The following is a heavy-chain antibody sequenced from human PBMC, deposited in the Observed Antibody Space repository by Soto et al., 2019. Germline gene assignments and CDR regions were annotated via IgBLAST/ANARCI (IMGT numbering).Heavy chain of an antibody. D-gene: IGHD6-13*01. CDR1: GFTFSSYA. Sequence: GGSLRLSCAASGFTFSSYAMTWVRQAPGKGLEWVSAISGGGGTTYYADSVKGRFTISRDNSKNTLYLQMNSLRAEDTAVYYCARDLLGYSIQPYYYYYGMDVWGQGTTVTVSS. V-gene: IGHV3-23*01. CDR2: ISGGGGTT. J-gene: IGHJ6*02. CDR3: ARDLLGYSIQPYYYYYGMDV.